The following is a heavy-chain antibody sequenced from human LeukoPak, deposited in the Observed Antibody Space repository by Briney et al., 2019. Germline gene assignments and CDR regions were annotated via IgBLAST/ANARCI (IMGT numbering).Heavy chain of an antibody. D-gene: IGHD6-13*01. V-gene: IGHV4-30-2*01. J-gene: IGHJ6*02. CDR3: ARGEGRAAAGHLHGMDV. Sequence: PSQTLSLTCAVSGGSISSGGYSWSWIRQPPGKGLEWIGEINHSGSTNYNPSLKSRVTISVDTSKNQFSLKLSSVTAADTAVYYCARGEGRAAAGHLHGMDVWGQGTTVTVSS. CDR1: GGSISSGGYS. CDR2: INHSGST.